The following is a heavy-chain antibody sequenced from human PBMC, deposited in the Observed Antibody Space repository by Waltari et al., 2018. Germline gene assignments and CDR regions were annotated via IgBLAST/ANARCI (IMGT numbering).Heavy chain of an antibody. Sequence: QVQLVQSGAEVKKPGASVKVSCKVSGYTLTELSMHWVRQAPGKGLEWMGGLVPEYCETSYAQKVQGRVTMTEETSTDTAYMELSSLRTEDTAVYYCATVDIVATPKINWFDPWGQGTLVTVSS. D-gene: IGHD5-12*01. CDR1: GYTLTELS. CDR2: LVPEYCET. J-gene: IGHJ5*02. CDR3: ATVDIVATPKINWFDP. V-gene: IGHV1-24*01.